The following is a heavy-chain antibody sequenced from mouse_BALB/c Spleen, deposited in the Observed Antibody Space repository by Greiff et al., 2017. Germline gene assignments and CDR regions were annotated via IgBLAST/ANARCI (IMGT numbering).Heavy chain of an antibody. Sequence: QVHVKQSGAELVRPGVSVKISCKGSGYTFTDYAMHWVKQSHAKSLEWIGVISTYYGDASYNQKFKGKATMTVDKSSSTAYMELARLTSEDSAIYYCAREGGTTLNYFDYWGQGTTLTVSS. V-gene: IGHV1S137*01. J-gene: IGHJ2*01. CDR2: ISTYYGDA. CDR1: GYTFTDYA. D-gene: IGHD2-4*01. CDR3: AREGGTTLNYFDY.